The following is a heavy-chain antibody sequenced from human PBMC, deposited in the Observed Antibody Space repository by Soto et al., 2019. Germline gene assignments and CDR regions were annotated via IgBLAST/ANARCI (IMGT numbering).Heavy chain of an antibody. CDR3: ASTLINCGGDCYSFYYGMDV. Sequence: SVKVSCKASGGTFSSYAISWVRQAPGQGLEWMGGIIPIFGTANYAQKFQGRVTITADESTGTAYMELSSLRSEDTAVYYCASTLINCGGDCYSFYYGMDVWGQGTTVTVSS. CDR2: IIPIFGTA. J-gene: IGHJ6*02. V-gene: IGHV1-69*13. D-gene: IGHD2-21*02. CDR1: GGTFSSYA.